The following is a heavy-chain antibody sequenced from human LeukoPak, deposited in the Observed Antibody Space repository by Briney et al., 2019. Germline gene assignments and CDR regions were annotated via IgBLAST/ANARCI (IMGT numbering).Heavy chain of an antibody. CDR1: GFTFRTYG. J-gene: IGHJ4*02. Sequence: GGSLRLSCEASGFTFRTYGMNWVRQAPGKGLEWVSYISPGSTTIYYADSVKGRFTISRDNAKNSLYLQMNSLRDEDTAVYYCARGVDYWGQGTLVTVSS. CDR2: ISPGSTTI. V-gene: IGHV3-48*02. CDR3: ARGVDY.